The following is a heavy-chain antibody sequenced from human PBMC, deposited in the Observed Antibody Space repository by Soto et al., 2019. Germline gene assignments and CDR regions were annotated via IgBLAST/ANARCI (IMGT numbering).Heavy chain of an antibody. CDR2: ISSNGGST. V-gene: IGHV3-64D*08. D-gene: IGHD2-21*02. CDR1: GFTFSSYG. Sequence: PGGSLRLSCSASGFTFSSYGMYWVRQAPGKGLEYVADISSNGGSTYYADSVKDRFTISRDNSKNTLYLQMSSLRDEDTAVFYCVKDKGATIKKVTMDVWGQGATVTVSS. CDR3: VKDKGATIKKVTMDV. J-gene: IGHJ6*02.